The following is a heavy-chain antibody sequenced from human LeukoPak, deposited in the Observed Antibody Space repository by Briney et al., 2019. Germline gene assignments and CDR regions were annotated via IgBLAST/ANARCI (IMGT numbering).Heavy chain of an antibody. D-gene: IGHD3-22*01. V-gene: IGHV4-34*01. J-gene: IGHJ6*02. Sequence: PSETLSLTCTVSGGSISSYYWSWIRQPPGKGLEWIGEINHSGSTNYNPSLKSRVTMSVDTSKNQFSLKLSSVTAADTAVYYCARVPPDNYYYYGMDVWGQGTTVTVSS. CDR1: GGSISSYY. CDR3: ARVPPDNYYYYGMDV. CDR2: INHSGST.